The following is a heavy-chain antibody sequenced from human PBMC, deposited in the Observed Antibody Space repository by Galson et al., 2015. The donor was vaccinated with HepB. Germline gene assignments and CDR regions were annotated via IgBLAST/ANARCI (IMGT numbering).Heavy chain of an antibody. CDR1: RFSLSTSGMC. Sequence: PALVKPTQTLTLTCTFSRFSLSTSGMCVSWIRQPPGKALEWLVLIDWDDDKYYSTSLKTRLTISKDTSKNQVVLTMTNMDPVDTATYYCARTLGIRYYYYGMDVWGQGTTVTVSS. V-gene: IGHV2-70*01. J-gene: IGHJ6*02. CDR3: ARTLGIRYYYYGMDV. D-gene: IGHD7-27*01. CDR2: IDWDDDK.